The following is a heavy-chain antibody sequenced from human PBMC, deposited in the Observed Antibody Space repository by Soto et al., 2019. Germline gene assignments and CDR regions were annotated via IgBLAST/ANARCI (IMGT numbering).Heavy chain of an antibody. D-gene: IGHD6-19*01. J-gene: IGHJ4*02. CDR2: IYWDDDK. CDR3: AHTFSPPGGSIAVAGTVGY. V-gene: IGHV2-5*02. CDR1: GFSLSTSGVG. Sequence: QITLKESGPTLVKPTQTLTLTCTFSGFSLSTSGVGVGWIRQPPGKALEWLALIYWDDDKRYSRPLKSRLTITKDTSKNQVVLTMTNMDPVDTATYYCAHTFSPPGGSIAVAGTVGYWGQGTLVTVSS.